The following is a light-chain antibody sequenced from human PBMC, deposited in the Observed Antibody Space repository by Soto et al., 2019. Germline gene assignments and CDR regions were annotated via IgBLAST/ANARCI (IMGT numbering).Light chain of an antibody. CDR2: DVT. J-gene: IGLJ1*01. CDR3: SSSTTSSPYV. V-gene: IGLV2-14*03. Sequence: QSVLTQPASLSGSPGQSIAISCTGTSSDVGAYNYVSWYQQHPGKAPKLMIYDVTNRPSGVSNRFSGSKSGNTASLTISGLQAEDEADYYCSSSTTSSPYVFGTGTNVTVL. CDR1: SSDVGAYNY.